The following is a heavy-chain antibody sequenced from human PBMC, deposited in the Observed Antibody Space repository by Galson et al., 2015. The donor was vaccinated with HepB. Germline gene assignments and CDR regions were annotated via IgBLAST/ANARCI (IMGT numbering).Heavy chain of an antibody. Sequence: CAISGDSVSDNIVAWNWIRQSPSRGLEWLGRTYYKSKWYNDYAVSVKSRITINPDTSKNQVYLQLNSVTPEDTAVYYCVGGYISFDYWGQGTLVTVSS. D-gene: IGHD5-12*01. CDR3: VGGYISFDY. J-gene: IGHJ4*02. V-gene: IGHV6-1*01. CDR1: GDSVSDNIVA. CDR2: TYYKSKWYN.